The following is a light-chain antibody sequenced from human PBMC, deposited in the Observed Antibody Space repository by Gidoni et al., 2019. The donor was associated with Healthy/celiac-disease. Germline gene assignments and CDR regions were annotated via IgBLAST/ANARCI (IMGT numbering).Light chain of an antibody. CDR2: KAY. CDR1: QSISSG. V-gene: IGKV1-5*03. CDR3: QQYNSYPLT. J-gene: IGKJ4*01. Sequence: DIQMTQSPSTLSASVGDRVTITCRASQSISSGLAWYQQKPGRAPKLLIYKAYSLESGVPSMFSGSGSGTEFTLTISSLQPDDFATYYCQQYNSYPLTFGGGTKVEIK.